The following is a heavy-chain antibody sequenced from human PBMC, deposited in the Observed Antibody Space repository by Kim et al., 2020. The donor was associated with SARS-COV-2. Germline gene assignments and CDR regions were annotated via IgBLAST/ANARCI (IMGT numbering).Heavy chain of an antibody. Sequence: GGSLRLSCAASGFTFSSYWMSWVRQAPGKGLEWVANIKQDGSEKYYVDSVKGRFTISRDNAKNSLYLQMNSLRADDTAVYYCARPTVSSGWYVYYFDYWGQGTLVTVSS. V-gene: IGHV3-7*01. CDR1: GFTFSSYW. CDR2: IKQDGSEK. J-gene: IGHJ4*02. CDR3: ARPTVSSGWYVYYFDY. D-gene: IGHD6-19*01.